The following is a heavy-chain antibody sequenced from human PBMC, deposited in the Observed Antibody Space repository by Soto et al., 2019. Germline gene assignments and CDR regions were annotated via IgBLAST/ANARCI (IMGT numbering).Heavy chain of an antibody. J-gene: IGHJ5*02. Sequence: PSETLSLTCTVSGGSISSGGYYWSWIRQHPGKGLEWIGYIYYSGSTYYNPSLKSRVTISVDTSKNQFSLKLSSVTAADTAVYYCAREDDILTGPSTAGWFDPWGQGTLVTVSS. CDR1: GGSISSGGYY. D-gene: IGHD3-9*01. CDR2: IYYSGST. V-gene: IGHV4-31*03. CDR3: AREDDILTGPSTAGWFDP.